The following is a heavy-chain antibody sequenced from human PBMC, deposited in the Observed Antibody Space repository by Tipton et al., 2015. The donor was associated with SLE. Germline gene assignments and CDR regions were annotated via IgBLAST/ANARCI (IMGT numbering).Heavy chain of an antibody. D-gene: IGHD3-10*01. V-gene: IGHV4-59*01. Sequence: TLSLTCTVSGGSISSYYWSWIRQPPGKRLEWIGYIYYSGSTNYNPSLKSRVTISVDTSKNQFSLKLSSVTAADTAVYYCARDSYGSGSYYFDYWGQGTLVTVSS. CDR3: ARDSYGSGSYYFDY. J-gene: IGHJ4*02. CDR1: GGSISSYY. CDR2: IYYSGST.